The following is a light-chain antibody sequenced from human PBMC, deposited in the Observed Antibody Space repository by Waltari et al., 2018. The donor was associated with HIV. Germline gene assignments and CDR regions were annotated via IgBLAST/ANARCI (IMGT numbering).Light chain of an antibody. CDR2: QDD. J-gene: IGLJ2*01. CDR1: ELGDKY. Sequence: SYEVTQPPSVAVSPGQTASITCSGYELGDKYTCWYQQKPGQSPLLVIYQDDKRPSGIPAPFSASSSGHTATLTISGTLPMDEADYYCQAWGSTTSGVFGRGTKLTVL. V-gene: IGLV3-1*01. CDR3: QAWGSTTSGV.